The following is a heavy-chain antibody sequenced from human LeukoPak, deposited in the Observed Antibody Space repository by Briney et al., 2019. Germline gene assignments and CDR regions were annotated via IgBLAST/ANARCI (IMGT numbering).Heavy chain of an antibody. CDR3: AREEFWNKLPLPIDY. D-gene: IGHD1/OR15-1a*01. V-gene: IGHV3-21*01. J-gene: IGHJ4*02. CDR1: GFTFSSYS. CDR2: ISSSSSYI. Sequence: PGGSLRLSCAASGFTFSSYSMNWVRQAPGKGLEWVSSISSSSSYIYYADSVKGRFTISRDNAKNSLYLQMNSLRAEDTAVYYCAREEFWNKLPLPIDYWGQGTLVTVSS.